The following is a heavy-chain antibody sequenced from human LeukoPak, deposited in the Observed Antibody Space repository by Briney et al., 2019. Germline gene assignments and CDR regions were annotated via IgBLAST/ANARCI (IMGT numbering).Heavy chain of an antibody. J-gene: IGHJ4*02. Sequence: GGSLRLSCAASGFTFSGTAMAWVRQAPGQGLEWVSGIGGDGNTHYADSVRGRFTISRDISKNTVSLQMGSLRAEDTAVYYCAKDILRWSFDSWGQGILVTVSS. CDR3: AKDILRWSFDS. V-gene: IGHV3-23*01. CDR1: GFTFSGTA. D-gene: IGHD2-21*01. CDR2: IGGDGNT.